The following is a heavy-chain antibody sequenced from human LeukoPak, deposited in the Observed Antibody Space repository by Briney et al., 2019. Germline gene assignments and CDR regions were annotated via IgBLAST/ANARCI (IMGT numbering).Heavy chain of an antibody. CDR1: GGSISSYS. D-gene: IGHD5-18*01. CDR3: ARGRKYTSGYRVTELGSGYSDY. CDR2: IFASGST. J-gene: IGHJ4*02. Sequence: SETLSLTCTVSGGSISSYSWSWIRQPAGKGLEWIGRIFASGSTKYNPSLKSRVTMSVETSKNQFSLKLSSVTAADTAVYYCARGRKYTSGYRVTELGSGYSDYWGQGTLVTVSS. V-gene: IGHV4-4*07.